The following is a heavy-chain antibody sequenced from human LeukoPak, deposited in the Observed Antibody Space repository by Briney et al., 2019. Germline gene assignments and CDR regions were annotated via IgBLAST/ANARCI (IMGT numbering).Heavy chain of an antibody. CDR3: AVAGYCSSTSCYGGLVGWFDP. V-gene: IGHV4-38-2*02. Sequence: NTSETLSLTCTVSGYSISSGYYWGWIRQPPGKGLEWIGSIYHSGSTYYNPSLKSRVTISVDTSKNQFSLKLSSVTAADTAVYYCAVAGYCSSTSCYGGLVGWFDPWGQGTLVTVSS. D-gene: IGHD2-2*01. CDR2: IYHSGST. CDR1: GYSISSGYY. J-gene: IGHJ5*02.